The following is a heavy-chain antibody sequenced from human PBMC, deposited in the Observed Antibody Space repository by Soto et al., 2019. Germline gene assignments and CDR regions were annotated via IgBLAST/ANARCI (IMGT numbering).Heavy chain of an antibody. D-gene: IGHD1-1*01. Sequence: EVQLVESGGGLVQPGGSLRLSCTVSGFTFGDFWMTWVRQAPGKGLEWVANMNHNGGEIYYADSVRGRFVISRDNAKNSLFLQMNCLSAEDTALYYCASQRNSYAMDVWGQGTTVTVSS. CDR1: GFTFGDFW. CDR3: ASQRNSYAMDV. J-gene: IGHJ6*02. V-gene: IGHV3-7*05. CDR2: MNHNGGEI.